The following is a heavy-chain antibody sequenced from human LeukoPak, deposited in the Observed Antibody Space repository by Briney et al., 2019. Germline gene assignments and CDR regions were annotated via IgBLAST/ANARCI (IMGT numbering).Heavy chain of an antibody. V-gene: IGHV4-31*03. Sequence: TSQTLSLTCTVSGGSISSGGYYWSWIRQHPGKGLEWIGYIYYSGSTYYNPSLKSRVTISVDTSKNQFSLKLSSVTAADTAVYYCARNRGSTRNNWFDPWGQGTLVTVSS. CDR2: IYYSGST. D-gene: IGHD3-10*01. CDR3: ARNRGSTRNNWFDP. J-gene: IGHJ5*02. CDR1: GGSISSGGYY.